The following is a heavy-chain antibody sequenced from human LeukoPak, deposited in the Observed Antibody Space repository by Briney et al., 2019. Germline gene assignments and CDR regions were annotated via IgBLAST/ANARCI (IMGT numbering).Heavy chain of an antibody. CDR3: ARSMGMWYCSSTSCFEAFDI. Sequence: ASVKVSCKASGGTFSSYAISWVRQAPGQGLEWMGGIIPIFGTANYAQKFQGRVRITADESTSTAYMELSSLRSEDTAVYYCARSMGMWYCSSTSCFEAFDIWGQGTMVTVSS. CDR1: GGTFSSYA. V-gene: IGHV1-69*13. CDR2: IIPIFGTA. J-gene: IGHJ3*02. D-gene: IGHD2-2*01.